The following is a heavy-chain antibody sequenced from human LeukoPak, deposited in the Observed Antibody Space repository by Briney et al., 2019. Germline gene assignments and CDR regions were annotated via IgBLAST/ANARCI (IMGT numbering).Heavy chain of an antibody. CDR2: IYYSGST. J-gene: IGHJ3*02. Sequence: KTSETLSLTCTVSGYSISSGYYWGWIRQPPGKGLEWIGSIYYSGSTYDNPSLKSRVTISVDTSKNQFSLKLSSLTAADTAVYYCARTACSGGTCYSQRGAFDIWGQGTMVTVSS. V-gene: IGHV4-38-2*02. CDR1: GYSISSGYY. CDR3: ARTACSGGTCYSQRGAFDI. D-gene: IGHD2-15*01.